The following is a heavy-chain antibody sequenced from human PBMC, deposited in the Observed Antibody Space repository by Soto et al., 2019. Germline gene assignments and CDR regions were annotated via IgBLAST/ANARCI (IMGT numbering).Heavy chain of an antibody. J-gene: IGHJ5*02. D-gene: IGHD6-6*01. Sequence: VRLSCAASGFTFSSYAVSWVRQAPGKGLEWVSAISGSGGSTYYADSVKGRFTISRDNSKNTLYLQMNSLRAEDTAVYYCAKAWHIAARPDWFDPWGQGTLVTVSS. CDR1: GFTFSSYA. CDR3: AKAWHIAARPDWFDP. CDR2: ISGSGGST. V-gene: IGHV3-23*01.